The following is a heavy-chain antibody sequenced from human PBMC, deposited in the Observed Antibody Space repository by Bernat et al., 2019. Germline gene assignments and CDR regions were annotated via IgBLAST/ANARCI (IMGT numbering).Heavy chain of an antibody. V-gene: IGHV1-46*01. D-gene: IGHD5-12*01. J-gene: IGHJ5*02. CDR3: ARGGLTYSGSGPPWGS. CDR1: GYTFTTYH. Sequence: QVQLVQSGAEVKQPGASVKVSCTASGYTFTTYHMHWLRQAPGQGLEWLGVINPSAGGTSYPQKFRDRVTMTWDTSTSTVYMELSSLTSEDTAIYYCARGGLTYSGSGPPWGSWGQGSLVTVSS. CDR2: INPSAGGT.